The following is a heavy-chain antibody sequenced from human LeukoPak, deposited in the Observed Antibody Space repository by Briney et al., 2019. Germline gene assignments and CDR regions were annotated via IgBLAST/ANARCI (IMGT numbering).Heavy chain of an antibody. J-gene: IGHJ4*02. Sequence: RGSLRLSCAASGFIFSGTWRTWVRQALGRGLEWVANIEPDGNTKNYSGSVKGRFTTSRDSARNLLYMHINRLRDEDTCVYYCARDPSYGALDYWGQGTLVTASS. D-gene: IGHD4-17*01. CDR1: GFIFSGTW. V-gene: IGHV3-7*01. CDR2: IEPDGNTK. CDR3: ARDPSYGALDY.